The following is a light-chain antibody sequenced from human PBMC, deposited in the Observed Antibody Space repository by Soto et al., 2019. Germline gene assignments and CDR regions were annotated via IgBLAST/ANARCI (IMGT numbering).Light chain of an antibody. Sequence: QSALTQPASVSGSPGHSITISCTGTSSDVGGYNYVSWYQQHPGKAPKLMIYEVSNRPSGVSNRFSGSKSGNTASLTISGLQAEDEADYYCSSYTSSSTVFGGGTKVTVL. V-gene: IGLV2-14*01. CDR2: EVS. J-gene: IGLJ2*01. CDR1: SSDVGGYNY. CDR3: SSYTSSSTV.